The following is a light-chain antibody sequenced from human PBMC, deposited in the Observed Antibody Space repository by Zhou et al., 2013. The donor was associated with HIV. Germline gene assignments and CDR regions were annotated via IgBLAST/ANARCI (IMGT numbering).Light chain of an antibody. CDR1: QSISMW. CDR3: QQYSSYPWT. V-gene: IGKV1-5*03. Sequence: DIQMTQSPSTLSASEGDRVTITCRASQSISMWLAWYQQKAGKAPKLLIYKASTLERGVPSRFRGSGSETEFTLTISSLQPDDYATYFCQQYSSYPWTFGLGTKVEFK. J-gene: IGKJ1*01. CDR2: KAS.